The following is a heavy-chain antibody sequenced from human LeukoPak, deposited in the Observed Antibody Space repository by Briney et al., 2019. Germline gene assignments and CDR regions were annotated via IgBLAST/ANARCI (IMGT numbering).Heavy chain of an antibody. CDR3: ARGSRGAVTSDY. J-gene: IGHJ4*02. Sequence: PGRSLRLSCAASGFTFSSYGMHWVRQAPGKGLEWVAVISYDGSNKYYADSVKGRFTISRDNSKNTLYLQMNSLRAEDTAVYYCARGSRGAVTSDYWGQGTLVTVSS. CDR2: ISYDGSNK. CDR1: GFTFSSYG. V-gene: IGHV3-30*03. D-gene: IGHD3-10*01.